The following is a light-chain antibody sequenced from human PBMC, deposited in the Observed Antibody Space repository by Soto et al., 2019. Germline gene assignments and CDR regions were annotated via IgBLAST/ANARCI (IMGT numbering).Light chain of an antibody. J-gene: IGLJ1*01. V-gene: IGLV2-14*01. Sequence: QSALTQPASVSGSPGQSITISCTGTSSDVGGYKYVSWYQQHPGKAPKLMIYDVSTRPSGVSIRFSGSKSGNTASLTISGLQAEDEADYYCSSYTSSSTYVFGTGTKLTV. CDR1: SSDVGGYKY. CDR2: DVS. CDR3: SSYTSSSTYV.